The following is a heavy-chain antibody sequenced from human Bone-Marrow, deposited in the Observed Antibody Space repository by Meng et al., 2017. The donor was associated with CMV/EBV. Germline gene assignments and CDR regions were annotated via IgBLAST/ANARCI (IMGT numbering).Heavy chain of an antibody. CDR1: GAVSGSS. D-gene: IGHD1-7*01. Sequence: GAVSGSSCSWICTPQGKRLAWMGEINQSGSTNYNPSLKSRVTISVDTSKNQFSLKLSSVTAADTAVYYCARVEGVWLELRRSVWFDPWGQGTLVTVSS. CDR3: ARVEGVWLELRRSVWFDP. CDR2: INQSGST. J-gene: IGHJ5*02. V-gene: IGHV4-34*01.